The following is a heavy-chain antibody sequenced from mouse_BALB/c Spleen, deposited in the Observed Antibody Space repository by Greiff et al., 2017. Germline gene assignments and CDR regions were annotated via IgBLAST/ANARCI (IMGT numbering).Heavy chain of an antibody. D-gene: IGHD1-2*01. CDR1: GYSFTGYF. Sequence: EVQLQQSGPELVKPGASVKISCKASGYSFTGYFMNWVMQSHGKSLEWIGRINPYNGDTFYNQKFKGKATLTVDKSSSTAHMELRSLASEDSAVYYWARSPPIDTALYYAMDYWGQGTSVTVSS. CDR3: ARSPPIDTALYYAMDY. V-gene: IGHV1-20*02. J-gene: IGHJ4*01. CDR2: INPYNGDT.